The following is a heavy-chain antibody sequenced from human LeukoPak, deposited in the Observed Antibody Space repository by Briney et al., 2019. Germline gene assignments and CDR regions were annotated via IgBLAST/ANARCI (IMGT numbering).Heavy chain of an antibody. CDR1: GFTFSSYG. J-gene: IGHJ6*02. D-gene: IGHD3-10*01. V-gene: IGHV3-30*03. CDR3: GRPGKPYGMDV. Sequence: GGSLRLSCAASGFTFSSYGMHWVRQTPGKGLEWVAVVSYDGSKKYSADSVRGRFTISRDNSKNTMYLQMNSLRAEDTAVYYCGRPGKPYGMDVWGQGTTVTVSS. CDR2: VSYDGSKK.